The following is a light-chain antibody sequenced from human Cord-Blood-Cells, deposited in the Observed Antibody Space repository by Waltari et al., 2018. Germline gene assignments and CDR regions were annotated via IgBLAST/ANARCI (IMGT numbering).Light chain of an antibody. CDR2: EGS. J-gene: IGLJ1*01. V-gene: IGLV2-23*01. CDR3: CSYAGSSTYV. Sequence: QSALTQPASVSGSPEQSITISCTGTSSDVGSYNLVSWYQQHPGKAPKLRIYEGSKRPSGVSNRFSGSKSGNTASLTISGLQAEDEADYYCCSYAGSSTYVFGTGTKVTVL. CDR1: SSDVGSYNL.